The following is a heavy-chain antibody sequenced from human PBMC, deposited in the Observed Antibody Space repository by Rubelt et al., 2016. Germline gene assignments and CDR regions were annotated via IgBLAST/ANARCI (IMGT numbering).Heavy chain of an antibody. CDR3: ARNWNGDYYGMDV. CDR1: GFTFSSYF. V-gene: IGHV3-7*05. CDR2: IKQDESEK. Sequence: EVQLVESGGGLVQPGGSLRLSCAASGFTFSSYFMSWVRQAPGKGLEWVANIKQDESEKYYLDSVKGRFTISRDNAKKSLYLQRNSLSAEDTAVYYCARNWNGDYYGMDVWGQGTTVTVSS. J-gene: IGHJ6*02. D-gene: IGHD3-3*01.